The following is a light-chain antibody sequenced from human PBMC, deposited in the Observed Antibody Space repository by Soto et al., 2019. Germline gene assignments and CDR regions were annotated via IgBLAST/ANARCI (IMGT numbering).Light chain of an antibody. V-gene: IGKV3-11*01. J-gene: IGKJ2*01. CDR3: QQRSNWPRYT. Sequence: EIVLTQSPATLSLSPGERATLSCRASQSVSSYLAWYQQKPGQAPRLLIYDASNGATGIPARFSGSGSGTDFTLTISSLEPEDFAVYYCQQRSNWPRYTFGQGTKVEI. CDR1: QSVSSY. CDR2: DAS.